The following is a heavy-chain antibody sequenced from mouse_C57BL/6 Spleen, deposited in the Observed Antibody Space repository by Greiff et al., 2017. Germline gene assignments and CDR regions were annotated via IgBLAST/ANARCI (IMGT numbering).Heavy chain of an antibody. CDR1: GYTFTSYT. D-gene: IGHD1-1*01. J-gene: IGHJ2*01. CDR2: INPSSGYT. Sequence: QVQLQQSGAELARPGASVKMSCKASGYTFTSYTMHWVKQRPGQGLEWIGYINPSSGYTKYNQKFKDKATLTAEKSSSTAYMQLSSLTSEDSAVYYCASLGPYEEVGYFDYWGQGTTLTVSS. CDR3: ASLGPYEEVGYFDY. V-gene: IGHV1-4*01.